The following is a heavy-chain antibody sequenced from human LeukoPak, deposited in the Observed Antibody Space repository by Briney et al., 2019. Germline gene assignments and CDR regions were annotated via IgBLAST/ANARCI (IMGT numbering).Heavy chain of an antibody. J-gene: IGHJ4*02. D-gene: IGHD4-11*01. CDR3: ARVRDDYTYFDC. CDR2: ISSDGSRT. CDR1: GFTFSSYW. V-gene: IGHV3-74*01. Sequence: SGGSLRLSCAASGFTFSSYWMHWVRQAPGKGLMWVSRISSDGSRTTYADSVRGRFTISRDNAKSTLYLQMNSLRAEDTAVYYCARVRDDYTYFDCWGQGTLVTVSS.